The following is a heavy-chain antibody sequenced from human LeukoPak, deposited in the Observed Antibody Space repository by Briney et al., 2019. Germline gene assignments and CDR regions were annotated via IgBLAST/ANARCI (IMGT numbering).Heavy chain of an antibody. CDR3: ARDRDSSGYYRSGFDY. V-gene: IGHV3-21*01. D-gene: IGHD3-22*01. J-gene: IGHJ4*02. Sequence: GGSLRLSYAASGFTFSSYSMNWVRQAPGKGLEWVSSISSSSSYIYYADSVKGRFTISRDNAKNSLYLQMNSLRAEDTAVYYCARDRDSSGYYRSGFDYWGQGTLVTVSS. CDR1: GFTFSSYS. CDR2: ISSSSSYI.